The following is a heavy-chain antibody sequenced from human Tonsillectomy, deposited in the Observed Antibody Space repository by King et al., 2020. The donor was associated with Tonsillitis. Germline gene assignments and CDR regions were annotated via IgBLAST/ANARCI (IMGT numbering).Heavy chain of an antibody. CDR1: GFTVSSNY. V-gene: IGHV3-53*01. Sequence: VQLVQSGGGLIQPGGSLRLSCAASGFTVSSNYMSWVRQAPGKGLEWVSVIYSGGSPYYADPVKGRFTITRDNSKNTLYLQMNSLRAEDTAVYYCARGLRYSSGWYNFDYWGQGTLVTVSS. D-gene: IGHD6-19*01. J-gene: IGHJ4*02. CDR3: ARGLRYSSGWYNFDY. CDR2: IYSGGSP.